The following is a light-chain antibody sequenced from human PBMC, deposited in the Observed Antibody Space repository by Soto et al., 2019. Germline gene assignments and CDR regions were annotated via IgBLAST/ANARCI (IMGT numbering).Light chain of an antibody. J-gene: IGKJ1*01. V-gene: IGKV1-5*01. CDR1: QTITPW. Sequence: DIQMTQSPSTLSASVGDRVTITCRASQTITPWLAWFQQKPGKAPKLLIYDASSLESGVPSRFRGSGSGTDLTLTISSLQHEDFATYYCQQYDSYSRKFGQGTTVDIK. CDR2: DAS. CDR3: QQYDSYSRK.